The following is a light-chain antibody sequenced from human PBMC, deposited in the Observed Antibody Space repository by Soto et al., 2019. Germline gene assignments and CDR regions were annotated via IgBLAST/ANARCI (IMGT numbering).Light chain of an antibody. CDR2: GTS. CDR1: PSHGHL. V-gene: IGKV1-39*01. Sequence: DLPITPSPSSPSASVGERVHHPCPAEPSHGHLLNWYQQKPGKAPKLLIYGTSTLQSGVPSRFSGGGSAIDFTLTITSLQPEDFATYYCQQTYSAPPTFGGGTKVEI. J-gene: IGKJ4*01. CDR3: QQTYSAPPT.